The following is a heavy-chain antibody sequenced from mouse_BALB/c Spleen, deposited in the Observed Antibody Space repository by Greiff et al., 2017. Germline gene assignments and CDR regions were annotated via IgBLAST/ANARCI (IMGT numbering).Heavy chain of an antibody. CDR2: ISSGGSYT. D-gene: IGHD3-1*01. CDR3: ARASSGSLDY. V-gene: IGHV5-9-4*01. Sequence: VQLKESGGGLVKPGGSLKLSCAASGFTFSSYAMSWVRQSPEKRLEWVAEISSGGSYTYYPDTVTGRFTISRDNAKNTLYLEMSSLRSEDTAMYYCARASSGSLDYWGQGTSVTVSS. CDR1: GFTFSSYA. J-gene: IGHJ4*01.